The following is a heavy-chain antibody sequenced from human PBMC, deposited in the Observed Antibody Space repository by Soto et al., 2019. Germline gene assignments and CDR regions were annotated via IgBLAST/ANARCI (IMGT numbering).Heavy chain of an antibody. CDR3: AKDLLMITFGGVIAHFDY. Sequence: SLRLSCEVSGFTFSIYAMTWVRQAPGEGLEWVSSISGSGGTTYYADSVKGRFTISRDNSQNTLYLQMHSLRAEDTAVYYCAKDLLMITFGGVIAHFDYWGQGALVTVSS. J-gene: IGHJ4*02. CDR1: GFTFSIYA. V-gene: IGHV3-23*01. CDR2: ISGSGGTT. D-gene: IGHD3-16*02.